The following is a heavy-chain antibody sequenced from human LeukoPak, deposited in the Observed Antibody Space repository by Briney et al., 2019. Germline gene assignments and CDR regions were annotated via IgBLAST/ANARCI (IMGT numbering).Heavy chain of an antibody. CDR1: GFTFSSYT. J-gene: IGHJ6*02. CDR2: ISSSGNYM. V-gene: IGHV3-21*01. Sequence: GGSLRLSCAASGFTFSSYTMHWVRQAPGKGLEWVSSISSSGNYMYYADSVKGRFAVSRDNANNSLYLQMNSLRAEDTAVYYCARWQQLGIEYYGMDVWGQGTTVTVSS. D-gene: IGHD6-13*01. CDR3: ARWQQLGIEYYGMDV.